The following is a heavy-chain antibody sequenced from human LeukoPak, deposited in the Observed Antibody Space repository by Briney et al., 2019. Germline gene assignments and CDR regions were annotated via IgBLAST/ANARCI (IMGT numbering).Heavy chain of an antibody. CDR3: AKDPRGSSSLGVFDI. Sequence: RAGGSLRLSCAASGFTFSSYAMSWVRQAPGKGLEWVSGISRNSGSIVYGDSVKGRFTISRDNARNSLYLQMNSLSAEDTALYYCAKDPRGSSSLGVFDIWGQGTRVTVSS. V-gene: IGHV3-9*01. J-gene: IGHJ3*02. CDR2: ISRNSGSI. CDR1: GFTFSSYA. D-gene: IGHD3-3*02.